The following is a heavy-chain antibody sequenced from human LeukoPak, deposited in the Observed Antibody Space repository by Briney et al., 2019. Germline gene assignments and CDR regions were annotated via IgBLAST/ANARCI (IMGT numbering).Heavy chain of an antibody. CDR1: GGSISSYY. CDR2: IYYSGST. CDR3: ARVRVDCSGGSCYGGDYFDY. Sequence: SETLSLTCTVSGGSISSYYWCWIRQPPGKGLEWIGYIYYSGSTNYNPSLKSRVTISVDTSKNQFSLKLSSVTAADTAVYYCARVRVDCSGGSCYGGDYFDYWGQGTLVTVSS. J-gene: IGHJ4*02. V-gene: IGHV4-59*01. D-gene: IGHD2-15*01.